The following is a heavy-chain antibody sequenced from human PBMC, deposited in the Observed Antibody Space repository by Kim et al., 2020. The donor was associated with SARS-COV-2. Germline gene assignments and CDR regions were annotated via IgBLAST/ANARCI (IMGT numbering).Heavy chain of an antibody. CDR1: GDSVSSNSAA. Sequence: SQTLSLTCAISGDSVSSNSAAWNWIRQSPSRGLEWLGRTYYRSKWYNDYAVSVKSRITINPDTSKNQISLQLNSVTPEDTAVYYCAREGRYYYGSGSYYGYFGNWGQGTLVTVSS. D-gene: IGHD3-10*01. J-gene: IGHJ4*02. V-gene: IGHV6-1*01. CDR3: AREGRYYYGSGSYYGYFGN. CDR2: TYYRSKWYN.